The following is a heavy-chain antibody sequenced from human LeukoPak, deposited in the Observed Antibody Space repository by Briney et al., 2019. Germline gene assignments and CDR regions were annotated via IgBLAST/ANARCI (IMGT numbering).Heavy chain of an antibody. CDR2: IRSKPYGGTT. V-gene: IGHV3-49*04. Sequence: GVLRLSCAASGFTFSSYWMSWVRQAPGKGLEWVGFIRSKPYGGTTEYAASVKGRFTISRDDSKSIAYLQMNSLKTEDTAVYYCTQSRYSNYYMDVWGKGTTVTVSS. CDR1: GFTFSSYW. CDR3: TQSRYSNYYMDV. J-gene: IGHJ6*03. D-gene: IGHD6-13*01.